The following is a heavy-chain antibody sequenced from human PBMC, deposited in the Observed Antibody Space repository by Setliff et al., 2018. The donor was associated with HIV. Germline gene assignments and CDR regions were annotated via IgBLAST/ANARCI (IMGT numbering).Heavy chain of an antibody. Sequence: PSETLSLTCTVSGGSISSSSYYWGWIRQPPGKGLEWIGSIYYSGSTYYNPSLKSRVTISVDTSKNQFSLKLSSVTAADTAVYYCARQVNSSSWYGRYYYYYYYMDVWGKGTTVTVSS. CDR1: GGSISSSSYY. D-gene: IGHD6-13*01. J-gene: IGHJ6*03. CDR2: IYYSGST. V-gene: IGHV4-39*01. CDR3: ARQVNSSSWYGRYYYYYYYMDV.